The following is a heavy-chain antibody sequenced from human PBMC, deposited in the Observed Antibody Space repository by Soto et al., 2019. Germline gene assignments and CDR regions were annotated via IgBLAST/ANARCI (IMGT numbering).Heavy chain of an antibody. J-gene: IGHJ6*02. CDR2: IPYSGST. Sequence: QVQLQESGPGLVKPSQTLSLTCTVSGGSVRSGGYYWSWIRQHPGKGLEWIGYIPYSGSTSYNPSLKSRPTISVDTSKNQFSLKLSSVSAADTAVYYCARALPSYYYYGMDVWGQGTTVTVSS. CDR3: ARALPSYYYYGMDV. CDR1: GGSVRSGGYY. V-gene: IGHV4-31*03.